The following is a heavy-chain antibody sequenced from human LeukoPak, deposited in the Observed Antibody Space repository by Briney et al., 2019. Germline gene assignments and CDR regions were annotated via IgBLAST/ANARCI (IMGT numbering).Heavy chain of an antibody. V-gene: IGHV2-70*04. CDR2: IDWDDDK. Sequence: SGPALVKLTQTLTLTCTFSGFSLSTSGMRVSWIRQPPGKALEWLSRIDWDDDKFYSTSLKTRLTISKDTSKDQVVLTMTNMDPVDTATYYCARSLSYFDFWSGYDPPYYFDYWGQGTLVTVSS. CDR3: ARSLSYFDFWSGYDPPYYFDY. CDR1: GFSLSTSGMR. D-gene: IGHD3-3*01. J-gene: IGHJ4*02.